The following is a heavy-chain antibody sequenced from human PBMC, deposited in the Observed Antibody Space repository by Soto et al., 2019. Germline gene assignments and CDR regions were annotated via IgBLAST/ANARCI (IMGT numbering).Heavy chain of an antibody. D-gene: IGHD2-21*01. V-gene: IGHV4-34*01. CDR1: GGSFIGYY. Sequence: SETLSLTCAVYGGSFIGYYWSWIRQPPGKGLEWIGEINHSGSTNYNPSLKSRVTISVDTSKNQFSLKLSSVTAADTAVYYCARGKLRFPLGYWGQGTLVTVSS. J-gene: IGHJ4*02. CDR2: INHSGST. CDR3: ARGKLRFPLGY.